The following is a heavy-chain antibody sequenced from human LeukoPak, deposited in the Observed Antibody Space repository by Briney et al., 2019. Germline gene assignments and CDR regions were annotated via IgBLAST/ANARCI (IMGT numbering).Heavy chain of an antibody. V-gene: IGHV3-30-3*01. CDR1: GFTFSSYA. Sequence: PGRSLRLSCAASGFTFSSYAMHWVRQAPGKGLEWVAVISYDGSNKYYADSVKGRFTISRDNSKNTLYLQMNSLRAEDTAVYYCARDPWYYYDSSGSLPRAFDIWGQGTMVTVSS. CDR2: ISYDGSNK. D-gene: IGHD3-22*01. CDR3: ARDPWYYYDSSGSLPRAFDI. J-gene: IGHJ3*02.